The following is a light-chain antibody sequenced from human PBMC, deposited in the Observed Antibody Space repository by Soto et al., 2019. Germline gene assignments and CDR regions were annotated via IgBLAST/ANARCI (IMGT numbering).Light chain of an antibody. J-gene: IGKJ1*01. CDR3: QQHNERPPWT. CDR1: QSVGSN. Sequence: EIVLTQSPGTLSLSPGERATLSCRASQSVGSNVAWYQQKPGQAPRLLIYGASSRATGIPARVSGSGSGTDFTLTISSLQSDDVGVYYCQQHNERPPWTFGQGTKVDIK. CDR2: GAS. V-gene: IGKV3-15*01.